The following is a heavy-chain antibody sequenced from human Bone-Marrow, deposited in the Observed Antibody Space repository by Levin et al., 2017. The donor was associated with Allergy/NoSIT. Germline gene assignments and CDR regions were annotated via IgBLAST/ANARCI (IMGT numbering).Heavy chain of an antibody. V-gene: IGHV3-33*01. CDR3: ARGPTPFEPRRGMDV. D-gene: IGHD1-14*01. Sequence: SCAASGFTFSSYGMHWVRQAPGKGLEWVAVIWYDGSNKYYADSVKGRFTISRDNSKNTLYLQMNSLRAEDTAVYYCARGPTPFEPRRGMDVWGQGTTVTVSS. CDR1: GFTFSSYG. J-gene: IGHJ6*02. CDR2: IWYDGSNK.